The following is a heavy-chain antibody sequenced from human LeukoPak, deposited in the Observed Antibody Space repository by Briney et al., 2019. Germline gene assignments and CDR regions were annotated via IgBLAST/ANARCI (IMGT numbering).Heavy chain of an antibody. CDR1: GFTFSSYW. CDR3: AREGTIRDVYYYYYYMDV. Sequence: GGSLRLSCAASGFTFSSYWMSWVRQAPGKGLEWVANIKQDGSEKYYVDSVKGRFTISRDNAKNSLYLQMNSLRAEDTAVYYCAREGTIRDVYYYYYYMDVWGKGTTVTISS. D-gene: IGHD1-14*01. V-gene: IGHV3-7*01. J-gene: IGHJ6*03. CDR2: IKQDGSEK.